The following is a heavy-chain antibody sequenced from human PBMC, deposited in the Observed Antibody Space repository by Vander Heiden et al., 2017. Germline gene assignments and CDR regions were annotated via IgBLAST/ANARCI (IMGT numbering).Heavy chain of an antibody. Sequence: EVQLLETGGGLVQPGGSLRLSCAASGFTSSTHALSWVRQAPGKGLEWVSAISGSDGRLYYADSVKGRFTISRDNSKNTLYLQMNSLRAEDTAVYYCTKEGYCSGGSCYSAFDPWGQGTLVTVSS. CDR1: GFTSSTHA. V-gene: IGHV3-23*01. CDR2: ISGSDGRL. J-gene: IGHJ5*02. CDR3: TKEGYCSGGSCYSAFDP. D-gene: IGHD2-15*01.